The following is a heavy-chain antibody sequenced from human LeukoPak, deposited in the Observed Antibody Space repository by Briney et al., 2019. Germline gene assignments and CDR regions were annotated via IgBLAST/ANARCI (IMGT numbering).Heavy chain of an antibody. V-gene: IGHV4-38-2*02. CDR2: IYHSGST. D-gene: IGHD3-10*01. CDR3: AREVTMVRGVRGAFDI. CDR1: GYSISSGYY. Sequence: SETLSLTCTVSGYSISSGYYWGWIRQPPGKGLEWIGSIYHSGSTNYNPSLKSRVTISVDTSKNQFSLKLSSVTAADTAVYYCAREVTMVRGVRGAFDIWGQGTMVTVSS. J-gene: IGHJ3*02.